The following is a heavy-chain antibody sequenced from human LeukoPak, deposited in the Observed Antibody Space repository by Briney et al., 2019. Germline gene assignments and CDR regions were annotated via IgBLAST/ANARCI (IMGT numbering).Heavy chain of an antibody. V-gene: IGHV1-69*05. CDR2: IIPIFGTA. CDR3: AREGGIVGATTGFDY. CDR1: GGTFSSYA. D-gene: IGHD1-26*01. J-gene: IGHJ4*02. Sequence: SVKVSCKASGGTFSSYAISWVRQAPGQGLEWMGGIIPIFGTANYAQKFQGRVTITTDESTSTAYMELSSLRSEDTAVYYCAREGGIVGATTGFDYWGQGTLVTVSS.